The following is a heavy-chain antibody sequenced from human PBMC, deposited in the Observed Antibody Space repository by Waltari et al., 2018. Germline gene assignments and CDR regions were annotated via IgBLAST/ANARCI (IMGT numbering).Heavy chain of an antibody. CDR3: AKGRVAAAGMVPLNDAFDI. CDR1: GFTFSSYG. J-gene: IGHJ3*02. V-gene: IGHV3-33*06. CDR2: IWYDGSNK. D-gene: IGHD6-13*01. Sequence: QVQLVESGGGVVQHGRSLRLSCAASGFTFSSYGMHWVRQAPGKGLAWVAVIWYDGSNKDYSDSVNGRFTISRDNSTNSLDLQMNSLRAEDTSVYYCAKGRVAAAGMVPLNDAFDIWGQGTMVTVSA.